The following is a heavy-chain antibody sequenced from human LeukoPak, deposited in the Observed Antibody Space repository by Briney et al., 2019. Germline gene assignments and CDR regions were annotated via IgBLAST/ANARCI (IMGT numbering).Heavy chain of an antibody. CDR1: GFPFSNYW. CDR3: VRDRGYSTFDY. Sequence: GGSLRLSCAGSGFPFSNYWMAWVRQAPGKGLEWVANMKEDGGEVNYVDSVKGRFTISRDNAKNSLDLQMNSLRVDDTAVYYCVRDRGYSTFDYWGQGTLVIVSS. D-gene: IGHD4-23*01. V-gene: IGHV3-7*01. J-gene: IGHJ4*02. CDR2: MKEDGGEV.